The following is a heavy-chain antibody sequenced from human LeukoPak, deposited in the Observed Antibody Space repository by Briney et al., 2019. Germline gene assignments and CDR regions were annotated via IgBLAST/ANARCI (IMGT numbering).Heavy chain of an antibody. CDR1: GFTFADYA. D-gene: IGHD3-10*01. CDR3: TPNPMVPFDY. J-gene: IGHJ4*02. V-gene: IGHV3-49*04. Sequence: PGRSLSLFCTASGFTFADYAMTWVRQAPGKGLEWLGFIRSKTYGGTTEFAASVKGRFTISRDDSKSIAYLQMNSLNTDDTGVYYCTPNPMVPFDYWGQGTLVTVSS. CDR2: IRSKTYGGTT.